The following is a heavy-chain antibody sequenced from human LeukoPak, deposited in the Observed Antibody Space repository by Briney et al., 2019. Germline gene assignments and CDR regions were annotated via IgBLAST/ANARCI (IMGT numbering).Heavy chain of an antibody. CDR3: ARGPYYYGSGRFDY. J-gene: IGHJ4*02. Sequence: GASVKVSCKASGYTFTGYYIHWVRQAPGQGLEWMGWINPDSGGTNYAQKFQGRVTMTRDTSINTAYMDLSSLRSDDTAVYYCARGPYYYGSGRFDYWGQGTLVTVSS. D-gene: IGHD3-10*01. CDR2: INPDSGGT. V-gene: IGHV1-2*02. CDR1: GYTFTGYY.